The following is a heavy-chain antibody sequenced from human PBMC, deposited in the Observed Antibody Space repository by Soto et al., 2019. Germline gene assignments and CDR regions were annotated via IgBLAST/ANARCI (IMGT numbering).Heavy chain of an antibody. D-gene: IGHD6-13*01. J-gene: IGHJ4*02. Sequence: GGSLRLSCAASGFTFSSYAMSWVRQAPGKGLEWVSAISGSGGSTYYADSVKGRFTISRDNSKNTLYLQMNGLRAEDTAVYYCAKEGDSSSWDPSYYFDYWGQGTLVTVSS. CDR1: GFTFSSYA. V-gene: IGHV3-23*01. CDR2: ISGSGGST. CDR3: AKEGDSSSWDPSYYFDY.